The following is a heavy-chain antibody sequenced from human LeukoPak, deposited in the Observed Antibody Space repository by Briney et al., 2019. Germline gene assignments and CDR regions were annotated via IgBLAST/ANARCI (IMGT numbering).Heavy chain of an antibody. Sequence: GGSLRLSCAASGFTFSNAWMSWVRQAPGKGLEWVGRIKSKTDGGTTDYAAPVKGRFTISRDDSKNTLYLQMNSLKTEDTAVYYCTTAPQDYYDGSAPPDYWGQGTLVTVSS. CDR3: TTAPQDYYDGSAPPDY. CDR1: GFTFSNAW. J-gene: IGHJ4*02. CDR2: IKSKTDGGTT. D-gene: IGHD3-22*01. V-gene: IGHV3-15*01.